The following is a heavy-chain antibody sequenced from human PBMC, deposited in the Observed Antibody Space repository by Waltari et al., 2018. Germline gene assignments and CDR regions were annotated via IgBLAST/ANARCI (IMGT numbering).Heavy chain of an antibody. D-gene: IGHD6-19*01. CDR1: GDSIRSNYY. J-gene: IGHJ4*02. CDR2: MWHGGST. Sequence: QVQLQESGPGLVKPSETLSVTCTVSGDSIRSNYYWGWIRQPPGKGLESIGTMWHGGSTYYTPSLKSRVSISMDTSKNQFSLKLNSVTAADTAVYYCARNSSGWSFDSWGQGTLVTVSS. V-gene: IGHV4-38-2*02. CDR3: ARNSSGWSFDS.